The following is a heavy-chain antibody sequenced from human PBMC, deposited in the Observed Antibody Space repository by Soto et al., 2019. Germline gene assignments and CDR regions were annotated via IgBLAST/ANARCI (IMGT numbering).Heavy chain of an antibody. CDR1: GGSMSRTNW. D-gene: IGHD3-9*01. Sequence: ETLSLTCAVSGGSMSRTNWWSWVRQSPGKGLEWIGEIFHSGNTNYNPSLKSRVAMSVDKSQNRFSLKLSSVTAADTAVYYCARVGNYDILTGYKYFDYWGQGTLVTVSS. J-gene: IGHJ4*02. V-gene: IGHV4-4*02. CDR3: ARVGNYDILTGYKYFDY. CDR2: IFHSGNT.